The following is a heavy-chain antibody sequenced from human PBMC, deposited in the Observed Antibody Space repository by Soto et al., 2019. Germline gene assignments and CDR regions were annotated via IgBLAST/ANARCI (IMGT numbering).Heavy chain of an antibody. V-gene: IGHV3-33*01. Sequence: GGSLRLSCAASGFTFSSYGMHCVRQAPGKGLEWVAVIWYDGSNKYYADSVKGRFTISRDNSKNTLYLQMNSLRAEDTAVYYCARDKWPRVWDIVVVPAAIPWFDPWGQGTLVTVSS. D-gene: IGHD2-2*01. CDR1: GFTFSSYG. CDR3: ARDKWPRVWDIVVVPAAIPWFDP. J-gene: IGHJ5*02. CDR2: IWYDGSNK.